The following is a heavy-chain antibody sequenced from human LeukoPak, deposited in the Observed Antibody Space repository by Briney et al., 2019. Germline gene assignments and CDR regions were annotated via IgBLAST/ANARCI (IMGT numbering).Heavy chain of an antibody. V-gene: IGHV3-23*01. CDR3: AKEGIRGSGSYYNVKDY. CDR1: GFTFSSHA. J-gene: IGHJ4*02. D-gene: IGHD3-10*01. Sequence: PGGSLRLSCGASGFTFSSHAMSWVRQAPGKGLEGVSVISASGAGGTYYADSVKGRFTISRDNSKDTLYLQMNSLRAEDTAVYYCAKEGIRGSGSYYNVKDYWGQGTLVTVSS. CDR2: ISASGAGGT.